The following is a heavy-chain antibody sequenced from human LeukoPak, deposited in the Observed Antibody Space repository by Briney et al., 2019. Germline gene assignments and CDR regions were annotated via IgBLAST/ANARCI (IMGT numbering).Heavy chain of an antibody. CDR2: IYTSGST. V-gene: IGHV4-4*09. J-gene: IGHJ6*02. CDR1: GGSISSYY. D-gene: IGHD2-15*01. CDR3: ARGPLTIYCSGGSCSEIASDGMDV. Sequence: PSETLSLTCTVSGGSISSYYWSWIRQPPGKGLEWIGYIYTSGSTNYNPSLKSRVTISVDTSKNQFSLKLSSVTAADTAVYYCARGPLTIYCSGGSCSEIASDGMDVWGQGTTVTVSS.